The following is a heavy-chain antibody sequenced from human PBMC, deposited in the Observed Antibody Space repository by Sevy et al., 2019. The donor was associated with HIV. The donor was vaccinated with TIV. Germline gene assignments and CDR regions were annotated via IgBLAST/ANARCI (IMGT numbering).Heavy chain of an antibody. CDR2: INQDGSEM. V-gene: IGHV3-7*01. CDR1: GFSFTDFW. Sequence: GGSLRLSCKASGFSFTDFWMQWVLQVPGKGPEWVANINQDGSEMYYVDSVKGRFTISRDNAESALYLQMHGLRADDAATYFCARRYFDLWGQGTVVTVSS. CDR3: ARRYFDL. J-gene: IGHJ4*02.